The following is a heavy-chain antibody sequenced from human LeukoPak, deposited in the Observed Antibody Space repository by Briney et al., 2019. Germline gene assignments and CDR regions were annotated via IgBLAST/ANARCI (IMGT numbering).Heavy chain of an antibody. D-gene: IGHD6-13*01. J-gene: IGHJ6*02. CDR1: GFSFRSFA. Sequence: PGGSLRLSCTASGFSFRSFAMSWVRQAPGQGLEWVSSISGGGEDTYYADSVKGRFTISRDNSETTPYLQMNSLGADDTALYYCARTIAQYTNTWLYYYYGLDVWGQGTTVTVSS. CDR3: ARTIAQYTNTWLYYYYGLDV. CDR2: ISGGGEDT. V-gene: IGHV3-23*01.